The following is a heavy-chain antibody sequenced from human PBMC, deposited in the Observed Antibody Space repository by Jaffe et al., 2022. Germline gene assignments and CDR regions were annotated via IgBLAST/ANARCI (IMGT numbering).Heavy chain of an antibody. CDR1: GGSFSDYY. CDR3: ARRDSSWFIYDF. J-gene: IGHJ4*02. Sequence: QVQLQQWGAGLLKPSETLSLTCAVYGGSFSDYYWNWIRQPPGKGLEWIGEINHSGSTNYNPPLKSRVTISVDTSKNQFSLQLSSVTAADTAVYYCARRDSSWFIYDFWGQGILVTVSS. V-gene: IGHV4-34*01. D-gene: IGHD6-13*01. CDR2: INHSGST.